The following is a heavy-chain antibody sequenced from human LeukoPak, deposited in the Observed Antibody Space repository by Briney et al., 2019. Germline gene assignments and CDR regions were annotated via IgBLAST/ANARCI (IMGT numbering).Heavy chain of an antibody. D-gene: IGHD5-18*01. V-gene: IGHV3-66*01. J-gene: IGHJ4*02. CDR3: ARDERIQLWQGTLGY. CDR1: GFTVRSNY. CDR2: IYSCGST. Sequence: QSGGSLRLSCAASGFTVRSNYMSWVRQAPGKGLEWVSVIYSCGSTYYADSVKGRFTISRDNSKNTLYLQMNSLRAEDTAVYYCARDERIQLWQGTLGYWGQGTLVTVSS.